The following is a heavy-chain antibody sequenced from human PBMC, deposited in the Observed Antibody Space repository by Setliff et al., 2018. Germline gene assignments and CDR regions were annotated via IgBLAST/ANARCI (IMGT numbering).Heavy chain of an antibody. V-gene: IGHV1-69*05. CDR1: GGTFSSYG. CDR2: TIPIFGST. D-gene: IGHD6-19*01. J-gene: IGHJ4*02. Sequence: ASVKVSCKASGGTFSSYGISWVRQAPGQGLEWMGGTIPIFGSTNYAQKFQDRVTIITDESTSTAYMELRSLRTEDTAVYYCARGSVEYSRGWYYFDYWAQGTLVTVSS. CDR3: ARGSVEYSRGWYYFDY.